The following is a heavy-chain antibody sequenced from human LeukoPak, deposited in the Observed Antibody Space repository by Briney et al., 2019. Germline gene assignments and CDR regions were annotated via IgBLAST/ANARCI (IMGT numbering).Heavy chain of an antibody. CDR2: ILPDGSQK. D-gene: IGHD3-10*01. CDR3: ARETWSRGGDAFDI. V-gene: IGHV3-7*01. CDR1: DFTFDFYW. Sequence: QAGGSLRLSCVASDFTFDFYWMTWVRQAPGKGLEWLANILPDGSQKYYVDSVKGRFTISRDNPKNTLYLQMNSLTVEDTAVYYCARETWSRGGDAFDIWGRGTMVTVSS. J-gene: IGHJ3*02.